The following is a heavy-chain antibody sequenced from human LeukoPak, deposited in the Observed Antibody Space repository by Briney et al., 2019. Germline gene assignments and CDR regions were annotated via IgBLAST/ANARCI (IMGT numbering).Heavy chain of an antibody. CDR3: ARDLHQQLAPDGWYFDL. V-gene: IGHV4-39*02. D-gene: IGHD6-13*01. CDR1: GGSISSTNYY. Sequence: SETLSLTCTVSGGSISSTNYYWGWIRQPPGKGLEWIGSIYYSGNTYYNPSLKSRVTISVDTSKNQFSLKLRSVTAADTAVYYCARDLHQQLAPDGWYFDLWGRGTLVTVSS. J-gene: IGHJ2*01. CDR2: IYYSGNT.